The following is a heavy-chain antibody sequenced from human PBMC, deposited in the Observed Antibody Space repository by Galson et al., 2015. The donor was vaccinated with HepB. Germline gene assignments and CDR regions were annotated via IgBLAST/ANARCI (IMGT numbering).Heavy chain of an antibody. J-gene: IGHJ4*02. Sequence: LSLTCAVSGGSISSSNWWSWVRQPPGKWLEWIGEIYHSGSTNYNPSLKSRVTISVDKSKNQFSLKLSSVTAADTAVYYCAREDVGAAAGYFDYWGQGTLVTVSS. CDR3: AREDVGAAAGYFDY. CDR1: GGSISSSNW. CDR2: IYHSGST. D-gene: IGHD6-13*01. V-gene: IGHV4-4*02.